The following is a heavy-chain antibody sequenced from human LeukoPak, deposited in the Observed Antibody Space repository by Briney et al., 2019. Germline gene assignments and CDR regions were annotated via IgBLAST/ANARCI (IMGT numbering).Heavy chain of an antibody. J-gene: IGHJ4*02. Sequence: ASVKVSCKASGYTFTNFDINWVRQAPGQGLEWMGWMNPVSGNAGSAQTFQGRVTLTRDTSISTAYMEVSSLRSDDTAFYYCARAPMGTAALYWGQGTLVTVSS. CDR1: GYTFTNFD. CDR3: ARAPMGTAALY. CDR2: MNPVSGNA. D-gene: IGHD2-2*01. V-gene: IGHV1-8*01.